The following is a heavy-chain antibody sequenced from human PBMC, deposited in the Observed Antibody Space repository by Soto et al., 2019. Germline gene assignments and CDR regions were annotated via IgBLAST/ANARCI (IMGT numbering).Heavy chain of an antibody. J-gene: IGHJ6*02. CDR3: AKDQDFLYGSGGIGRCCGMDV. D-gene: IGHD3-10*01. CDR1: GFTFSSYA. V-gene: IGHV3-23*01. CDR2: ISGSGGST. Sequence: GGSLRLSCAASGFTFSSYAMSWVRQAPGKGLEWVSAISGSGGSTYYADSVKGRFTISRDNSKNTLYLQMNSLRAEDTAVYYCAKDQDFLYGSGGIGRCCGMDVWGQGTTVTVSS.